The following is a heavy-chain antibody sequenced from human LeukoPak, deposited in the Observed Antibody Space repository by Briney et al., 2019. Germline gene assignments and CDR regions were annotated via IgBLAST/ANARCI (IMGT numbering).Heavy chain of an antibody. Sequence: SETLSLTCTVSGGSISSGSYYWSWIRQPAGKGLEWIGRSYTSGSTSSNPSLKSRVTISVDTSKIHFSLKLRSVTAADTAVYYCARDGGIAAAVPFDYWGQGTLVTVSS. J-gene: IGHJ4*02. V-gene: IGHV4-61*02. D-gene: IGHD6-13*01. CDR3: ARDGGIAAAVPFDY. CDR2: SYTSGST. CDR1: GGSISSGSYY.